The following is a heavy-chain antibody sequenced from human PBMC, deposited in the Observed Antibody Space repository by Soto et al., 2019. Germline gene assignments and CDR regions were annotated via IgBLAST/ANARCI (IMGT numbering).Heavy chain of an antibody. D-gene: IGHD2-15*01. CDR1: GYTFTSYY. Sequence: ASVEVSCKASGYTFTSYYMHWVRQAPGQGLEWMGIINPSGGSTSYAQKFQGRVTMTRDTSTSTVYMELSSLRSEDTAVYYCARPYCSGGSCYSYYFDYWGQGTLVTVSS. CDR2: INPSGGST. CDR3: ARPYCSGGSCYSYYFDY. V-gene: IGHV1-46*01. J-gene: IGHJ4*02.